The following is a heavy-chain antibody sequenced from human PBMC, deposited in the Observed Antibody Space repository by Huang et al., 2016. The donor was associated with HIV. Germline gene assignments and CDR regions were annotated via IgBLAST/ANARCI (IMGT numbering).Heavy chain of an antibody. CDR1: GGTFSTYA. J-gene: IGHJ6*02. Sequence: QVLLVQSGAEVKKPGSSVKVSCKASGGTFSTYAISWVRQAPGQGLEWSGGIIPIFGTENYAQKFQGTVTITADEFTSTAYMELSSLRSEDTALYYCARGRTRSSLYDSYYGLDVWGQGTTVTVSS. CDR2: IIPIFGTE. D-gene: IGHD6-6*01. CDR3: ARGRTRSSLYDSYYGLDV. V-gene: IGHV1-69*01.